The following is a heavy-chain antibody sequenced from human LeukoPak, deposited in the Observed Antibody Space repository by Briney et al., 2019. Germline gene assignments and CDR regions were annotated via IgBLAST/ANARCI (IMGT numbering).Heavy chain of an antibody. CDR2: INHSGST. D-gene: IGHD6-19*01. CDR3: ARGFLYSSGWFHRAEYFQH. CDR1: GGSISSSYYY. J-gene: IGHJ1*01. Sequence: SETLSLTCTVSGGSISSSYYYWSWIRQPPGKGLEWIGEINHSGSTNYNPSLKSRVTISVDTSKNQFSLKLSSVTAADTAVYYCARGFLYSSGWFHRAEYFQHWGQGTLVTVS. V-gene: IGHV4-39*07.